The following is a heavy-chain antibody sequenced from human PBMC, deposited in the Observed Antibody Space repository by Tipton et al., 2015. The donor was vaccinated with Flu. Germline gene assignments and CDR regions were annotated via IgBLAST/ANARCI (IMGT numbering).Heavy chain of an antibody. CDR3: AKVSALWFDP. V-gene: IGHV4-59*12. Sequence: TLSLTCTVSNDSISTSYWSWIRQSPGEGLEWIGYLYYSGSTIYNPSLKSRVTISVDMSKSQIYLKLSSVTAADTAVYYCAKVSALWFDPWGQGTLVTVSS. J-gene: IGHJ5*02. CDR2: LYYSGST. CDR1: NDSISTSY.